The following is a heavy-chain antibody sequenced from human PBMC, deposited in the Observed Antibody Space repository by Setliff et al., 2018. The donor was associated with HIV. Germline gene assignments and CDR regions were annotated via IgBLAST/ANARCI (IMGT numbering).Heavy chain of an antibody. CDR3: ARVLDPGIAVATHAFDI. V-gene: IGHV1-18*01. CDR2: ISAYNRNV. J-gene: IGHJ3*02. CDR1: GYSFTSYG. D-gene: IGHD6-19*01. Sequence: ASVKVSCKASGYSFTSYGVSWVRQAPGQGLEWMGWISAYNRNVNYSQKVQGRVTMTTDTSTSTAYMELKNLKSDDTAVYYCARVLDPGIAVATHAFDIWGQGTMVTVSS.